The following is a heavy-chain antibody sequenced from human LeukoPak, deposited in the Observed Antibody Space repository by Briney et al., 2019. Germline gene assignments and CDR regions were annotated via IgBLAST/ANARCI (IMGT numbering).Heavy chain of an antibody. Sequence: SETLSLTCAVYGGSFSGYYWSWIRQPPGKGLEWIGEINHSGSTNYNPSLKSRVTISVDTSKNQFSLKLSSVTAADTAVYYCARGAVMSPAATAYYYYMDVWGKGTTVTVSS. D-gene: IGHD2-2*01. CDR1: GGSFSGYY. J-gene: IGHJ6*03. CDR2: INHSGST. CDR3: ARGAVMSPAATAYYYYMDV. V-gene: IGHV4-34*01.